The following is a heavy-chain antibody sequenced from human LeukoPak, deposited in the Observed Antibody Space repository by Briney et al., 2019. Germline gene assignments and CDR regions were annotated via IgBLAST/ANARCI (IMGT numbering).Heavy chain of an antibody. V-gene: IGHV3-23*01. J-gene: IGHJ5*02. CDR3: AKTEGNVLENWFDP. Sequence: GGSLRLSCAASGFTFSSYAMSWVRQALGKGLEWVSAISGSGGSTYYADSVKGRFTISRDNSKNTLYLQMNSLRAEDTAVYYCAKTEGNVLENWFDPWGQGTLVTVSS. CDR2: ISGSGGST. CDR1: GFTFSSYA. D-gene: IGHD3-3*02.